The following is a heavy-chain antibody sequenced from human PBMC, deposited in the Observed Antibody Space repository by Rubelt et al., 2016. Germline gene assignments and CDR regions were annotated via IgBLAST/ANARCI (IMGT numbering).Heavy chain of an antibody. CDR2: SSGSCGST. CDR1: GFTFDDYG. D-gene: IGHD4-17*01. J-gene: IGHJ4*02. CDR3: AKDRVRVTTGNVGCWDC. Sequence: EVQLVESGGGVVRPGVSLRLSCAASGFTFDDYGMSWVRHVPGQGLAWGSGSSGSCGSTCYEDLVTGRYTVANNKSENRLYVQMNSLGVEDAAVYYCAKDRVRVTTGNVGCWDCWGQGVLVTVSS. V-gene: IGHV3-23*04.